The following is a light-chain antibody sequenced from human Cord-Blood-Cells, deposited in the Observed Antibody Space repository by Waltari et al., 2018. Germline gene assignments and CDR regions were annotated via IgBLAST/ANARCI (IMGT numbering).Light chain of an antibody. V-gene: IGKV4-1*01. CDR2: GAS. CDR3: QQYYSTPWT. J-gene: IGKJ1*01. CDR1: KSVLYSSNHKNY. Sequence: DIVMTRSPDTMAVPLGERPTINCKSSKSVLYSSNHKNYLAWYQQKPGQPPKLLIYGASTRESGVPDRFSGSGSGTDFTLTISSLQAEDVAVYYCQQYYSTPWTFGEGTKVEIK.